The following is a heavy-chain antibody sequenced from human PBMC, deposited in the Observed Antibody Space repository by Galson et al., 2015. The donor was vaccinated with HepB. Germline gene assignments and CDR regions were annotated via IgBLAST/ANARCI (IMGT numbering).Heavy chain of an antibody. CDR2: ISSSSSYT. CDR1: GFTFSDYY. V-gene: IGHV3-11*05. Sequence: SLRLSCAASGFTFSDYYMSWIRQAPGKGLEWVSYISSSSSYTNYADSVKGRFTISRDNAKNSLYLQMNSLRAEDTAVYYCVKDLYGGTLWYWGQGTLVTVSS. CDR3: VKDLYGGTLWY. J-gene: IGHJ4*02. D-gene: IGHD4-23*01.